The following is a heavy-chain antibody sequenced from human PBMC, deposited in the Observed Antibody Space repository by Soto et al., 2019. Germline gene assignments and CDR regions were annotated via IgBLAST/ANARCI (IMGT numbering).Heavy chain of an antibody. CDR3: AKVFVFTIREGFDY. CDR2: ITGSGDST. D-gene: IGHD3-3*01. J-gene: IGHJ4*02. CDR1: GFTFSSYA. Sequence: PGGSLRLSCAASGFTFSSYAMSWVCQAPGKGLEWVSAITGSGDSTYYADSVKGRFTVSRGNSKNTLYLQMNSLRAEDTAVYYCAKVFVFTIREGFDYWGLGTLVTVSS. V-gene: IGHV3-23*01.